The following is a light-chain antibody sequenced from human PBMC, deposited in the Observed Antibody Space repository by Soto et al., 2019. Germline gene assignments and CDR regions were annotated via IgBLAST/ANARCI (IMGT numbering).Light chain of an antibody. CDR1: SSDVGGYNY. J-gene: IGLJ2*01. CDR2: EVS. CDR3: SSYGGTNNLV. V-gene: IGLV2-8*01. Sequence: QSVLTQPPSASGSPGQSVTISCTGTSSDVGGYNYVSWYQQHPGKAAKLMIYEVSERPSGVPDRFSGSKSGNTASLTVSGLQAEDEADYYCSSYGGTNNLVFGGGTKLTVL.